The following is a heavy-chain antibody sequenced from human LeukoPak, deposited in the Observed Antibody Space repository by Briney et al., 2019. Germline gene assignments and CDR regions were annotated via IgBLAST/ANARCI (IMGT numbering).Heavy chain of an antibody. V-gene: IGHV3-23*01. D-gene: IGHD3-22*01. CDR1: GFTFSSYW. Sequence: QTGGSLRLSCTASGFTFSSYWMSWVRQAPGKGLEWVSAISGGGGRTYYADSVKGRFTISRDNSKNTLYLQMNSLRAEDTAVYYCAKGTGYCDSSGYDPFDIWGQGTMVTVSS. CDR3: AKGTGYCDSSGYDPFDI. J-gene: IGHJ3*02. CDR2: ISGGGGRT.